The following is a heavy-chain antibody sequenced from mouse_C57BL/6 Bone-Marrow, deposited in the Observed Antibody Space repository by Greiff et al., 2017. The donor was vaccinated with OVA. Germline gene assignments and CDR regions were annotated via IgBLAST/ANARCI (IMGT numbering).Heavy chain of an antibody. D-gene: IGHD2-4*01. CDR2: LTPSSGST. CDR3: ARPDDYDGPFAY. Sequence: VQLQESGAELATPGASVTLSCKASGYTFTSYWMHWVKPRPGQGLEWIGYLTPSSGSTKYNQKFKDKATLTADKSSSTAYMQLSSLTYEDSAVYYCARPDDYDGPFAYWGQGTLVTVSA. V-gene: IGHV1-7*01. J-gene: IGHJ3*01. CDR1: GYTFTSYW.